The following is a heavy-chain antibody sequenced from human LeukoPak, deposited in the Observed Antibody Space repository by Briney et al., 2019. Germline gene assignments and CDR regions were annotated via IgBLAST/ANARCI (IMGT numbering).Heavy chain of an antibody. D-gene: IGHD2-15*01. CDR2: INSDGTTT. J-gene: IGHJ5*02. CDR1: GFTFSNYF. Sequence: GGSLRLSCAVSGFTFSNYFMHWVRQAPGKGLVWVSRINSDGTTTMYADSVKGRFTISRDNAKNTLYLQMNSLRDEDTAVYYCARRVDATRWFDPWGQGTLVTVSS. CDR3: ARRVDATRWFDP. V-gene: IGHV3-74*03.